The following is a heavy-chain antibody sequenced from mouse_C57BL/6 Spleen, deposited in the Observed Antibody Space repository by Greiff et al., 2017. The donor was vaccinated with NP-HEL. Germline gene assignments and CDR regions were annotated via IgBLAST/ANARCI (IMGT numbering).Heavy chain of an antibody. J-gene: IGHJ4*01. CDR2: IYPGDGDT. Sequence: VQLQQSGAELVKPGASVKISCKASGYAFSSYWMNWVKQRPGKGLEWIGQIYPGDGDTNYNGKFKGKATLTADKSSRTAYMQLSSLTSEDSAVYFCARDYGSSYVNYAMDYWGQGTSVTVSS. CDR3: ARDYGSSYVNYAMDY. D-gene: IGHD1-1*01. CDR1: GYAFSSYW. V-gene: IGHV1-80*01.